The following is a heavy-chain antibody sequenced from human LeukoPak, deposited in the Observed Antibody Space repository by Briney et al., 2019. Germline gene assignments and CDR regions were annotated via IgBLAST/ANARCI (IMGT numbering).Heavy chain of an antibody. CDR1: GFTFSSYS. CDR2: ISSSSSYI. CDR3: ARASGYCSGGSCYEAFDI. D-gene: IGHD2-15*01. J-gene: IGHJ3*02. Sequence: GGSLRLSCAASGFTFSSYSMNWVRQAPGKGLEWVSSISSSSSYIYYADSVKGRFTISRDNAKNPLYLQMNSLRAEDTAVYYCARASGYCSGGSCYEAFDIWGQGTMVTVSS. V-gene: IGHV3-21*01.